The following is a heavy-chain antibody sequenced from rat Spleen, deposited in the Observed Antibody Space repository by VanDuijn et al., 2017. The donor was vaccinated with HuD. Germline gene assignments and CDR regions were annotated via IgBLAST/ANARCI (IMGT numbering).Heavy chain of an antibody. CDR3: ARQDTSGYSNWFAY. J-gene: IGHJ3*01. CDR1: GFTFSNCD. CDR2: IIYDGSRT. V-gene: IGHV5-29*01. Sequence: EVQLVESGGGLVQPGRSLKLSCAASGFTFSNCDMAWVRQGPKKGLEWVATIIYDGSRTYYRDSVKGRFTVSRDNSKSTLYLQVDSLRSEDTATYYCARQDTSGYSNWFAYWGQGTLVTVSS. D-gene: IGHD4-3*01.